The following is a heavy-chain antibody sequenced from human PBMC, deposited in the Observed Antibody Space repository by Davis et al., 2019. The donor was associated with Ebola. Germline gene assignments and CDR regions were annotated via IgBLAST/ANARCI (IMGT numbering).Heavy chain of an antibody. CDR2: VSGNNGKT. D-gene: IGHD1-26*01. CDR3: ARGSVYLDY. Sequence: ASVKVSCKASGYNFNNYGISWVRQAPGQGLEWMGWVSGNNGKTDYAHKFQGRVTMTRDTSISTAYMELSRLRSDDTAVYYCARGSVYLDYWGQGTLVTVSS. V-gene: IGHV1-18*01. J-gene: IGHJ4*02. CDR1: GYNFNNYG.